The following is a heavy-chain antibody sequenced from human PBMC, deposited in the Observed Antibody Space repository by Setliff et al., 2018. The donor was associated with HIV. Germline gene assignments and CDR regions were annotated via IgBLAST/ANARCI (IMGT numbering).Heavy chain of an antibody. D-gene: IGHD2-21*02. CDR1: GGSISTSNYY. CDR2: VDYTGST. Sequence: SETLSLTCTVSGGSISTSNYYWGWVRQPPGKGLEWAGNVDYTGSTYYNPSLKSRVTISVDTSKNQFSLRLNSVTAADTAVYHCARQGNIVVVTSFDYWGQGTLVTVSS. V-gene: IGHV4-39*07. J-gene: IGHJ4*02. CDR3: ARQGNIVVVTSFDY.